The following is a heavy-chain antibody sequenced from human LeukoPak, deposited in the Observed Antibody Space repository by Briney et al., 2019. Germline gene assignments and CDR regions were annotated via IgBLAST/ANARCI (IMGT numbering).Heavy chain of an antibody. CDR2: ISSSSSYI. CDR3: ARDPVFFAETSVRGIIDDLLS. V-gene: IGHV3-21*01. J-gene: IGHJ5*02. Sequence: NPGGSLRLSCAASGFTFSSYSMNWVRQAPGKGLEWVSSISSSSSYIYYADSVKARFTISRDNAKNSLYLQMNSLRAEDTAVYYCARDPVFFAETSVRGIIDDLLSWGQGTLVTVSS. CDR1: GFTFSSYS. D-gene: IGHD3-10*01.